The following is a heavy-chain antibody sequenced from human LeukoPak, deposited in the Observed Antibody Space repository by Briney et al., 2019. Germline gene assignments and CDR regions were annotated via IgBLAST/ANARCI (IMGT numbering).Heavy chain of an antibody. CDR3: ARGRGSSLYYFDY. D-gene: IGHD6-13*01. J-gene: IGHJ4*02. V-gene: IGHV4-4*07. Sequence: SETLSLTCTVSGGSISSYYWSWVRQPAGKGLEWIGRIYTSGNTNYNPSLKGRVTMSVDTSKNQFSLNLRSVTAADTAVYYCARGRGSSLYYFDYWGQGTLVTVTS. CDR1: GGSISSYY. CDR2: IYTSGNT.